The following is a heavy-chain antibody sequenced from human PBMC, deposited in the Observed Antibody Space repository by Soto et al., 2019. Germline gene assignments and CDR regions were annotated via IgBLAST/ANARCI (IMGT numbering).Heavy chain of an antibody. J-gene: IGHJ5*02. Sequence: TSVKVSSEACGYGFTIYGMRWARQAPGQGLEWMGWISAYNGNTNYAQKLQGRVTMTTDTSTSTAYMELRSLRSDDTAVYYCARLPTYRVVLGWFDPWGQGTLVTVSS. D-gene: IGHD3-3*01. CDR1: GYGFTIYG. CDR3: ARLPTYRVVLGWFDP. V-gene: IGHV1-18*04. CDR2: ISAYNGNT.